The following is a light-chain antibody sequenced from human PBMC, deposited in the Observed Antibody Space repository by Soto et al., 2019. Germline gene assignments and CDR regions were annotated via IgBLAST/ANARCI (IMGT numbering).Light chain of an antibody. CDR3: QQYNKWPWT. CDR2: DAS. CDR1: QSVSNS. V-gene: IGKV3-11*01. Sequence: EIVLTQSPATLSLSPGERATLSCRASQSVSNSLAWYQQKPGQAPRLLIYDASNRATGIPARFSGSGSGTEFTLTINSLQSEDFAIYYCQQYNKWPWTFGQGTKVDIK. J-gene: IGKJ1*01.